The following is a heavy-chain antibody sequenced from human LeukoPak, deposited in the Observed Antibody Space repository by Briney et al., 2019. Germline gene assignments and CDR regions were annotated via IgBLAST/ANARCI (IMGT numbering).Heavy chain of an antibody. CDR3: ARHLRHDKGYCSGGSCYDYYSYYMDV. Sequence: GESLKISCKGSGYSFTSYWIGWVRQMPGKGLEWMGIIYPGDSDIRYSPSFQGQVTISPDKSNNTAYLQWSNLKASDTAMYYCARHLRHDKGYCSGGSCYDYYSYYMDVWGKGTTVTVSS. CDR1: GYSFTSYW. CDR2: IYPGDSDI. D-gene: IGHD2-15*01. V-gene: IGHV5-51*01. J-gene: IGHJ6*03.